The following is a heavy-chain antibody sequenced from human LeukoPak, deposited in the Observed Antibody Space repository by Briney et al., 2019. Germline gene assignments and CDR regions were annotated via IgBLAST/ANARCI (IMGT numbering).Heavy chain of an antibody. V-gene: IGHV3-30*02. Sequence: GGSLRLSCAASGFTFSSYGMHWVRQAPGKGLEWVAFIRYDGSNKYYADSVKGRFTISRDNSKNTLYLQMNSLRAEDTAVYYCAKDPRMVRGVFDYWGQGTLVTVSS. D-gene: IGHD3-10*01. J-gene: IGHJ4*02. CDR3: AKDPRMVRGVFDY. CDR1: GFTFSSYG. CDR2: IRYDGSNK.